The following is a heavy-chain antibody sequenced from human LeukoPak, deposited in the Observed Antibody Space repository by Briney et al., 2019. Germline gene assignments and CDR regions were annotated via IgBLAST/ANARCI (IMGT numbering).Heavy chain of an antibody. Sequence: SETPSLTCTVSGGSISSYYWSWIRQPPGKGLEWIGYIYYSGSTNYNPSLKSRVTISVDTSKNQFSLKLSSVTAADTAVYYCASMGVAAGHFDYWGQGTLVTVSS. J-gene: IGHJ4*02. V-gene: IGHV4-59*08. CDR3: ASMGVAAGHFDY. CDR1: GGSISSYY. D-gene: IGHD2-15*01. CDR2: IYYSGST.